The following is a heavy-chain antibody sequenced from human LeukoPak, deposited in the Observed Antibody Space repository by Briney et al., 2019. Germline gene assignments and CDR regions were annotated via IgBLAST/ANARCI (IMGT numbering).Heavy chain of an antibody. CDR2: ISGSAGHT. V-gene: IGHV3-23*01. Sequence: GVSLRLSCAASGFTFSSYAMSWVRQAPGKGLEWVSGISGSAGHTYYADSVKGRFTISRDNSKNTLYLQMNSLGADDTAVYYCAKSAGYTASQVDSWGQGTLVTVSS. J-gene: IGHJ4*02. D-gene: IGHD6-13*01. CDR1: GFTFSSYA. CDR3: AKSAGYTASQVDS.